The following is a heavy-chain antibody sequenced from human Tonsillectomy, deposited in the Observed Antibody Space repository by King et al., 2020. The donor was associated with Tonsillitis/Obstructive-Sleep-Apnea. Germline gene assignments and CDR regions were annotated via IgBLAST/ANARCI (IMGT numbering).Heavy chain of an antibody. V-gene: IGHV3-30*04. D-gene: IGHD3-22*01. CDR2: ISYDGSNE. CDR1: GFTFSSYA. J-gene: IGHJ6*02. Sequence: QLVQSGGGVVQPGRSLRLSCAASGFTFSSYAMHWVRQAPGKGLEWVKVISYDGSNEYYADSVKGRFTISRDNSKNTLYLQMNSLRAEDTAVYYCARGLHSSDWNYYYYGMDVWGQGTTVTVSS. CDR3: ARGLHSSDWNYYYYGMDV.